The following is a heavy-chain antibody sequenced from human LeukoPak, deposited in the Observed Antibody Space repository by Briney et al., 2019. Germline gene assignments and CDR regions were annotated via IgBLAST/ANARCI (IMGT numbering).Heavy chain of an antibody. D-gene: IGHD6-19*01. J-gene: IGHJ4*02. CDR3: ARGGPNRSGWTLDY. CDR1: GFTFSSYS. Sequence: GGALRLSRAASGFTFSSYSMYWVRHPRGKGLELVSYINSSSSTIYHADSVKCRFTISRDNAKNSLYLQMNSLRAEDTAVYYCARGGPNRSGWTLDYWGPGTLATVSS. CDR2: INSSSSTI. V-gene: IGHV3-48*04.